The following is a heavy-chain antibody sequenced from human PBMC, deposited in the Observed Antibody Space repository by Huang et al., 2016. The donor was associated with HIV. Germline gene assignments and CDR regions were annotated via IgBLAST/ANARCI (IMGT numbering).Heavy chain of an antibody. CDR1: GFSFSHYG. CDR2: IRFDGGNK. Sequence: QEQLVESGGGVVQPGGSLRLSCATSGFSFSHYGMHWVRQAPGKGMEGVAFIRFDGGNKHYADSAKCRFTSSRDNSKKMLFLEMNSLRGDDTAFYYCATDLGGYSFDYWGQGALVSVSS. CDR3: ATDLGGYSFDY. D-gene: IGHD2-21*02. J-gene: IGHJ4*02. V-gene: IGHV3-30*02.